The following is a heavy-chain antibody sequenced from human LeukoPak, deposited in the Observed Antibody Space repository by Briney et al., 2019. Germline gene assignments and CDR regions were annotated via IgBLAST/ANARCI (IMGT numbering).Heavy chain of an antibody. CDR3: AREIYYAFDI. V-gene: IGHV3-30*04. Sequence: GGSLRLSCAASGFTFSSYAMHWVRQAPGKGLEWVAVISYDGSNKYYADSVKGRFTISRDNSKNTLYLQMNSLRAEDTAVYYCAREIYYAFDIWGQGTMVTVSS. CDR2: ISYDGSNK. D-gene: IGHD5-12*01. J-gene: IGHJ3*02. CDR1: GFTFSSYA.